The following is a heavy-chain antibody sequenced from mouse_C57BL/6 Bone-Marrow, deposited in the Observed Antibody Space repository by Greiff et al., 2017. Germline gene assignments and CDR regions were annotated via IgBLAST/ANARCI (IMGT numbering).Heavy chain of an antibody. V-gene: IGHV1-75*01. CDR3: ARCSNLLPWFAY. CDR1: GYTFTDYY. D-gene: IGHD2-5*01. J-gene: IGHJ3*01. CDR2: IFPGSGST. Sequence: QVQLKESGPELVKPGASVKISCKASGYTFTDYYINWVKQRPGQGLEWIGWIFPGSGSTYYNEKFKGKATLTVDKSSSTAYMLLSSLTSEDSAVYFCARCSNLLPWFAYWGQGTLVTVSA.